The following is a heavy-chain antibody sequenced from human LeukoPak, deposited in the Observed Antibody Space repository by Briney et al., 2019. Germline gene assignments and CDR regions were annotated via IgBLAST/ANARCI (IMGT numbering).Heavy chain of an antibody. Sequence: PGGSLRLSCAASGFTFNNYAIHWVRQAPGKGLEWVAVISYDGNKKYYADSVRSRFTISRDNSNYTLFLHMNSLRAEDTAVYYCARGRGSTSSYFDYWGQGTLVTVSS. J-gene: IGHJ4*02. CDR1: GFTFNNYA. V-gene: IGHV3-30*04. D-gene: IGHD2-2*01. CDR2: ISYDGNKK. CDR3: ARGRGSTSSYFDY.